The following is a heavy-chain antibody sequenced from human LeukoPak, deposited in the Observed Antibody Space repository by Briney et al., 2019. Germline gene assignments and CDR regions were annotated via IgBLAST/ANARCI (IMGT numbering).Heavy chain of an antibody. CDR1: GLTFSSYG. J-gene: IGHJ4*02. V-gene: IGHV3-30*02. CDR2: IRYDGSNK. Sequence: GGSLRLSCAASGLTFSSYGMHWVRQAPGKGLEWVAFIRYDGSNKYYADSVKGRFTISRDNSKNTLYLQMNSLRAEDTAVYYCAKEGYYDFWSGYRHPFDYWGQGTLVTVSS. D-gene: IGHD3-3*01. CDR3: AKEGYYDFWSGYRHPFDY.